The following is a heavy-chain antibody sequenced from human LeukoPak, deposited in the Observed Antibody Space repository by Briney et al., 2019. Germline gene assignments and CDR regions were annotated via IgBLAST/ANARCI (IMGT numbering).Heavy chain of an antibody. CDR3: ARDPNGDYVGAFDM. J-gene: IGHJ3*02. CDR2: IRGGGQSA. CDR1: GFTFSTYA. V-gene: IGHV3-23*01. D-gene: IGHD4-17*01. Sequence: PPGGSLRLSCTASGFTFSTYAMTWVRQAPGRGLEWVSSIRGGGQSAFYADSVRGRFTISRDNSKNTLFLQMTSLRAEDTAVYYCARDPNGDYVGAFDMWGPGTMVTVSS.